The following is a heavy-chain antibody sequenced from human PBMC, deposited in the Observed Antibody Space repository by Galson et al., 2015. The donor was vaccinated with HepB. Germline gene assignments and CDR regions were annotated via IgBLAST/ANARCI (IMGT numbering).Heavy chain of an antibody. CDR3: ARGYGDYVGDWFDP. D-gene: IGHD5-12*01. Sequence: SLRLSCAASGFTFSDSYMSWIRQAPGKGLERVSYISRSGNYRTHADSVKGRFTISRDNARNSLYLQMNSLRAEDTAVYFCARGYGDYVGDWFDPWGQGTLVTVSS. V-gene: IGHV3-11*06. J-gene: IGHJ5*02. CDR1: GFTFSDSY. CDR2: ISRSGNYR.